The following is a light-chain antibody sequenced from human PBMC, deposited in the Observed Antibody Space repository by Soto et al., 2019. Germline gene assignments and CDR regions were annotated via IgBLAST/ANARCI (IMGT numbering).Light chain of an antibody. Sequence: DIQMTQSPSTLSASLGDRVTITCRASQGTSSWLAWYQQKPGKAPKVLIYKASSLESGVPSRFSGSGSGTEFTLTISSLQPDDFASYYCQQYSSYPFTFGPGTKVDI. CDR1: QGTSSW. CDR3: QQYSSYPFT. V-gene: IGKV1-5*03. CDR2: KAS. J-gene: IGKJ3*01.